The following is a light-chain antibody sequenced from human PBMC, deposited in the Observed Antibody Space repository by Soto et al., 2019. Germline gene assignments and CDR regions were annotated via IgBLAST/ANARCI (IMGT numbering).Light chain of an antibody. J-gene: IGKJ1*01. CDR3: QQYNNWLWT. CDR2: GAS. CDR1: QSVNSP. V-gene: IGKV3-15*01. Sequence: EIVMTQSPATLSVSPGERATISCRASQSVNSPLAWYQPRPGQAPRLLIYGASTRATGVPARFSGSGYGTEFTLTINILQSEDFAVYYCQQYNNWLWTFGQGTQVDI.